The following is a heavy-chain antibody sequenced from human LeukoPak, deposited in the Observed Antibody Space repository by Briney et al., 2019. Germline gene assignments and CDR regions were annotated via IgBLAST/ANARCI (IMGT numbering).Heavy chain of an antibody. V-gene: IGHV3-21*01. Sequence: GGSLRLSCAASGFTSSSYSMNWVRQAPGKGLEWVSSISSSSSYIYYADSVKGRFTISRDNAKNSLYLQMNSLRAEDTAVYYYARDPTSYYDSSGYYYNDAFDIWGQGTMVTVSS. CDR3: ARDPTSYYDSSGYYYNDAFDI. CDR2: ISSSSSYI. D-gene: IGHD3-22*01. CDR1: GFTSSSYS. J-gene: IGHJ3*02.